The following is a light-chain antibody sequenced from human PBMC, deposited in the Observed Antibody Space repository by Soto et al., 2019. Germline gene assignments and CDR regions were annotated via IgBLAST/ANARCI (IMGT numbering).Light chain of an antibody. CDR2: EGS. CDR3: CSYAGSRV. J-gene: IGLJ3*02. CDR1: SSDVGSYNL. V-gene: IGLV2-23*01. Sequence: QSALTQPASVSGSPGQSITISCTGTSSDVGSYNLVSWYQQHPGKAPKLMIYEGSKRPSGVSNRFSGSKSVNTASLTISGLQAEDEADYYCCSYAGSRVFGGGTTLTVL.